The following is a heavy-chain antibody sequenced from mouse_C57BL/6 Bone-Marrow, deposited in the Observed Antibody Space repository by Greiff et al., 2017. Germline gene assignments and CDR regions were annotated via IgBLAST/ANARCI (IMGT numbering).Heavy chain of an antibody. CDR1: GYAFTNYL. CDR2: INPGSGGT. D-gene: IGHD1-1*01. Sequence: VQLQQSGAELVRPGTSVKVSCKASGYAFTNYLIEWVKQRPGQGLEWIGVINPGSGGTNYNEKVKGKATLTADKSSSTAYMQLSSLTSEDSAVYFCARYYYGSRGYYFDYWGQGTTLTVSS. V-gene: IGHV1-54*01. J-gene: IGHJ2*01. CDR3: ARYYYGSRGYYFDY.